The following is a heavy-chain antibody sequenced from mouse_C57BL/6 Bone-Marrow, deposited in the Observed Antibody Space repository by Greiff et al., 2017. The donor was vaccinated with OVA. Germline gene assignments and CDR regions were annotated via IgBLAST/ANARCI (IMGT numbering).Heavy chain of an antibody. CDR1: GYTFTDYY. J-gene: IGHJ2*01. Sequence: VQLKQSGPELVKPGASVKISCKASGYTFTDYYMNWVKQSHGKSLEWIGDINPNNGGTSYNQKFKGKATLTVDKSSITAYMELRSLTSEDSAVYYCARCPIPYYFDYWGQGTTLTVSS. CDR2: INPNNGGT. D-gene: IGHD6-5*01. V-gene: IGHV1-26*01. CDR3: ARCPIPYYFDY.